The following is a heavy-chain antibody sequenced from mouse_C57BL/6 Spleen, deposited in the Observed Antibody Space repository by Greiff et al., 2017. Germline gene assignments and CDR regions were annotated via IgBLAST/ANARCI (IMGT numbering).Heavy chain of an antibody. Sequence: QVQLQQPGAELVKPGASVKLSCKASGYTFTSYWMHWVKQRPGQGLEWIGMIHPNSGSTNYNEKFKSKATLTVDKSSSTAYMQLSSLTSEDSAVYYGARGGGITTTTTFDYWGQGTTLTVSS. CDR3: ARGGGITTTTTFDY. CDR1: GYTFTSYW. D-gene: IGHD1-1*01. J-gene: IGHJ2*01. CDR2: IHPNSGST. V-gene: IGHV1-64*01.